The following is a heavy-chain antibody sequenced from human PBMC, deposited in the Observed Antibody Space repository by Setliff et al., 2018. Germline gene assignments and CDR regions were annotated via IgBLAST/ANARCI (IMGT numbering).Heavy chain of an antibody. CDR3: AREQWLDPPGYYYMDV. Sequence: SETLSLTCTVSGGSISSYYWSWIRQPAGKGLEWIGHSYIGGSANYNPSRKSRVTMSIDTSKNQFSLKLNSVTAADMAVYYCAREQWLDPPGYYYMDVWAKGTTVTVSS. V-gene: IGHV4-4*07. CDR1: GGSISSYY. D-gene: IGHD6-19*01. CDR2: SYIGGSA. J-gene: IGHJ6*03.